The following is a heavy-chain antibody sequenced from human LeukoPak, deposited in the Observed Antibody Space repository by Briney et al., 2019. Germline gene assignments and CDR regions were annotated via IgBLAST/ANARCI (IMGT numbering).Heavy chain of an antibody. CDR3: AREGDGNIYRFFDC. CDR1: GFTFSSYW. D-gene: IGHD5-24*01. J-gene: IGHJ4*02. Sequence: GGSLRLYCAASGFTFSSYWMHWVRQTPGKGLVWVSYVNSDGSTTNYADSVKGRFTISRDNAKNTLFLQMNSLRAEDTAVYYCAREGDGNIYRFFDCWGQGTLVTISS. CDR2: VNSDGSTT. V-gene: IGHV3-74*01.